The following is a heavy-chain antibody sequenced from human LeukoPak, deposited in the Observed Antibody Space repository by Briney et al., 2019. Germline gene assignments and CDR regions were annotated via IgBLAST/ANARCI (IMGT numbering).Heavy chain of an antibody. V-gene: IGHV3-23*01. CDR3: AKDDSAMPTITFDY. CDR1: GFAWSSYA. Sequence: GGPLRLSWAGCGFAWSSYAMSWVPQASEKGLEGVSGTSASGGMTYYADSVKGRFTISRDNSKNTLYLQMNSLRAEDTAVYYCAKDDSAMPTITFDYWGQGTLVAVSS. CDR2: TSASGGMT. J-gene: IGHJ4*02. D-gene: IGHD2-2*01.